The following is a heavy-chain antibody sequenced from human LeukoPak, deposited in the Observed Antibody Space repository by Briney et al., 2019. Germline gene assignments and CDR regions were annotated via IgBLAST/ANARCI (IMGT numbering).Heavy chain of an antibody. V-gene: IGHV4-39*01. CDR2: IYYSGST. CDR3: ARRGTAAGNLDY. CDR1: GCSISSSSYY. Sequence: SETLSLTCTVSGCSISSSSYYWGWIRQPPGKGLEWIGSIYYSGSTYYNPSLKSRVTISVDTSKNQFSLKLSSVTAADTAVYYCARRGTAAGNLDYWGQGTLVTVSS. D-gene: IGHD6-13*01. J-gene: IGHJ4*02.